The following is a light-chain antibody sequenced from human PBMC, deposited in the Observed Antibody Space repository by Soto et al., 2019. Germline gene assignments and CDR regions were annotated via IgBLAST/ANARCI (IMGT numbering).Light chain of an antibody. CDR2: AAS. CDR3: QQSYSTPHT. Sequence: DIQMTQSPSSLYASVGDRVTITCRASQSISNYLNWYQQKPGKAPKLLIYAASSMQSGVPSRFSGSGSGTDFSFIISSLQPEDFATYYCQQSYSTPHTFGQGTKVDIK. CDR1: QSISNY. V-gene: IGKV1-39*01. J-gene: IGKJ1*01.